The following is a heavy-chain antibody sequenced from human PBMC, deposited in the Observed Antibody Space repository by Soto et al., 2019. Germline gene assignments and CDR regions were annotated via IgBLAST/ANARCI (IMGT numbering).Heavy chain of an antibody. D-gene: IGHD1-1*01. V-gene: IGHV3-23*01. Sequence: WLSXRLSCSAAVFTFFSYSRSWFRHAPGKGLEWVSAISSSGGSAFYPDSVRGRFNISRDNSKNTLFLQMNSLRAEDTAVYYCNNRKLQTRPWRNDFDVWGQATMVNV. CDR3: NNRKLQTRPWRNDFDV. CDR2: ISSSGGSA. CDR1: VFTFFSYS. J-gene: IGHJ3*01.